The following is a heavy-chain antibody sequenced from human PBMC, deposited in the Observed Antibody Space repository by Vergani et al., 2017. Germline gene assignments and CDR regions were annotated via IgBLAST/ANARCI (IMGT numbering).Heavy chain of an antibody. CDR1: GFTLIMHA. D-gene: IGHD6-19*01. V-gene: IGHV3-23*01. CDR3: ARVGRSEVAGTFCAVDI. CDR2: LSASDRRT. J-gene: IGHJ3*02. Sequence: EVQLLESGGDLVQPGGSLRLSCAASGFTLIMHAMSWVRQAPGKGLEWVSTLSASDRRTHYADSVKGRFTISRDISKNTLVLHMNSLRPEDTAVYYCARVGRSEVAGTFCAVDIWGQGTMVTVSS.